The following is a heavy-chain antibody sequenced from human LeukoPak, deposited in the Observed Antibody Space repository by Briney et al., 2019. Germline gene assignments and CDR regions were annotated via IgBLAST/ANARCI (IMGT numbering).Heavy chain of an antibody. Sequence: ASVKVSCKASGYTFNTYDISWVRQAPGQGLEWMGWISTYNGNTNYAQNLQGRVTMTTDTSTSTAHMELRSLRSDDTAVYYCARDLGRRCSGGSCNYYSNYMDVWGKGTTVTISS. CDR1: GYTFNTYD. CDR2: ISTYNGNT. V-gene: IGHV1-18*01. D-gene: IGHD2-15*01. CDR3: ARDLGRRCSGGSCNYYSNYMDV. J-gene: IGHJ6*03.